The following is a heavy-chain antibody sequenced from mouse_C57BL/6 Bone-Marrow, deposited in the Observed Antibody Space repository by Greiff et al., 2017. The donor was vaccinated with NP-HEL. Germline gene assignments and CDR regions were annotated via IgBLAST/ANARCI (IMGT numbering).Heavy chain of an antibody. Sequence: EVMLVESGGDLVKPGGSLKLSCAASGFTFSSYGMSWVRQTPDKRLEWVATISSGGSYTYYPDSVKGRFTISRDNAKNTLYLQMSSLKSEDTAMYYCARHRGVYDGYYGGYFDVWGTGTTVTVSS. CDR1: GFTFSSYG. J-gene: IGHJ1*03. CDR3: ARHRGVYDGYYGGYFDV. CDR2: ISSGGSYT. D-gene: IGHD2-3*01. V-gene: IGHV5-6*01.